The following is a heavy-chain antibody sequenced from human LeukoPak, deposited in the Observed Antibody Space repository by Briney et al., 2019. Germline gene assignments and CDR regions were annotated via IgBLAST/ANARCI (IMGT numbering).Heavy chain of an antibody. V-gene: IGHV1-3*01. D-gene: IGHD2-15*01. J-gene: IGHJ6*02. CDR3: ARERWHCRVNCYSVYYYALDV. Sequence: ASVKVSCTGSGYTFTNYAVHWVRQAPGQRLEWLGWINPGNGDTKYSQNFQGRVTVTSDTSAATAYVELNSLTSEDTAVYYCARERWHCRVNCYSVYYYALDVWGQGTTVTVSS. CDR1: GYTFTNYA. CDR2: INPGNGDT.